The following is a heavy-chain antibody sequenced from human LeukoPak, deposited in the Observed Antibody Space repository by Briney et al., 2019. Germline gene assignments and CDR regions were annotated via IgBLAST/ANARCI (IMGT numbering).Heavy chain of an antibody. Sequence: ASVKVSCKASGYTFTSYGISWVRQAPGQGLEWMGWISAYNGNTNYAQKLQGRVTMTTDISTSTAYMELRSLRSDDTAVYYCARDGIAAAASYYYYGMDVWGQGTTVTVSS. CDR1: GYTFTSYG. D-gene: IGHD6-13*01. J-gene: IGHJ6*02. CDR3: ARDGIAAAASYYYYGMDV. CDR2: ISAYNGNT. V-gene: IGHV1-18*01.